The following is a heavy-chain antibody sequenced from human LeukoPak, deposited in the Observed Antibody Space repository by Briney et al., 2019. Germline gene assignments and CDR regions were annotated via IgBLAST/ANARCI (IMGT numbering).Heavy chain of an antibody. Sequence: ASVTVSCKASGYTFTGYYMHWVRQAPGQGLEWMGWINPNSGGTNYAQKFQGRVTMTRDTSISTAYMELSRLRSDDTAVYYCAKPHHAYSSSWENYFDYWGQGTLVTVSS. D-gene: IGHD6-13*01. CDR1: GYTFTGYY. J-gene: IGHJ4*02. V-gene: IGHV1-2*02. CDR2: INPNSGGT. CDR3: AKPHHAYSSSWENYFDY.